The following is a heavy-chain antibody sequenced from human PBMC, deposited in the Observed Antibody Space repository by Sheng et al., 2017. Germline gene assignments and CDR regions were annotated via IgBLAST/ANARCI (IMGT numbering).Heavy chain of an antibody. CDR1: AFTFSSYG. J-gene: IGHJ6*03. Sequence: QVQLVESGGGAVQPGRSLRLSCAASAFTFSSYGMHWVRQSPGKGLEWVAVISYDGSDRYYADSVKGRFTISRDNSKNTVDLQMNSLTPEDTAVYYCAKDRSPTRGFYFMDVWGQGP. CDR2: ISYDGSDR. V-gene: IGHV3-30*18. D-gene: IGHD4-17*01. CDR3: AKDRSPTRGFYFMDV.